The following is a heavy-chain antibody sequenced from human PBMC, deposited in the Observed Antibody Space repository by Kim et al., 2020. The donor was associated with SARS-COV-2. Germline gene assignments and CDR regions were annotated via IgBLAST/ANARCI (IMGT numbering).Heavy chain of an antibody. J-gene: IGHJ4*02. Sequence: GGSLRLSCTASGFTFGDYAMSWFRQAPGKGLEWVGFIRSKAYGGTTEYAASVKGRFTISRDDSKSIAYLQMNSLKTEDTAVYYCTREIWTDYYGSGSYDLFDYWGQGTLVTVSS. CDR1: GFTFGDYA. CDR3: TREIWTDYYGSGSYDLFDY. CDR2: IRSKAYGGTT. D-gene: IGHD3-10*01. V-gene: IGHV3-49*03.